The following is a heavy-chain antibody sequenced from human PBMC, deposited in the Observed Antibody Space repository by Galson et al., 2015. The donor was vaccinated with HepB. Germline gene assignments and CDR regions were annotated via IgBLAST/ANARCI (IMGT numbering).Heavy chain of an antibody. CDR1: TFIFSTYS. J-gene: IGHJ4*02. D-gene: IGHD3-3*01. V-gene: IGHV3-48*04. Sequence: SLRLSCAASTFIFSTYSMDWVRQAPGKGLEWVSYISSSSTTIYYADSVKGRFTISRDNAKNSLYLQMNSLRAEDTAVYYCARDVGFWSGYYRRGEPLGYWGQGTLVTVSS. CDR2: ISSSSTTI. CDR3: ARDVGFWSGYYRRGEPLGY.